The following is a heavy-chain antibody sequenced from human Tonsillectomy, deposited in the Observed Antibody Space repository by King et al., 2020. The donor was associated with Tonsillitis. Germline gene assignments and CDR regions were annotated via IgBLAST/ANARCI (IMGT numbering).Heavy chain of an antibody. CDR3: VRGDTRDF. CDR2: ISSRSTSM. V-gene: IGHV3-21*01. Sequence: VQLVESGEGLVQPGGSLRLSCAASGFSFSSNTMNWVRQPPGKGLEWVSSISSRSTSMYYADSMKGRLTISRDNAKNSLFLQMNSLRAEDTAVYYCVRGDTRDFWGQGTRVTVSS. CDR1: GFSFSSNT. J-gene: IGHJ4*02.